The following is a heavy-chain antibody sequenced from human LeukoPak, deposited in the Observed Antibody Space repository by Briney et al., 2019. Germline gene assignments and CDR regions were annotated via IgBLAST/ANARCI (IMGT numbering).Heavy chain of an antibody. J-gene: IGHJ6*02. CDR3: ARAGSKASYGDTRYGMDV. Sequence: SETLSLTCTVSGGSISSYYWSWIRQPPGKGLEWIGYIYYSGSTNYNPSLESRVTISVDTSKNQFSLKLSSVTAADTAVYYCARAGSKASYGDTRYGMDVWGQGTTVTVSS. CDR1: GGSISSYY. D-gene: IGHD4-17*01. V-gene: IGHV4-59*01. CDR2: IYYSGST.